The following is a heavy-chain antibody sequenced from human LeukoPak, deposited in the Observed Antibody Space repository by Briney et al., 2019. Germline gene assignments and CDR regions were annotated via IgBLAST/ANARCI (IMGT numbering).Heavy chain of an antibody. J-gene: IGHJ4*02. D-gene: IGHD6-19*01. CDR2: IKQDGSEK. CDR3: ARGEWLISYYFDY. V-gene: IGHV3-7*01. CDR1: GFTFSSYW. Sequence: GGSLRLSCAASGFTFSSYWMSWVRQAPGKGLEWVANIKQDGSEKYYVDSVKGRFTISRDNAKNSLYPQMNSLRAEDTAVYYCARGEWLISYYFDYWGQGTLVTVSS.